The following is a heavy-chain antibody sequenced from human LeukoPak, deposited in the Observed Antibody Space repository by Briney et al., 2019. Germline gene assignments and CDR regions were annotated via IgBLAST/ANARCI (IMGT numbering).Heavy chain of an antibody. CDR3: AKNYYSSGRSGNSYRPSYYYMDV. Sequence: ASVKVSCKASGYTFTGYYIHWVRQAPGQGLEWMGWINPDSGDTNNAHKFQGRVTMTRNTSISTAYMELSRLRSDDTAVYYCAKNYYSSGRSGNSYRPSYYYMDVWGKGTTVIISS. CDR1: GYTFTGYY. V-gene: IGHV1-2*07. D-gene: IGHD3-10*01. J-gene: IGHJ6*03. CDR2: INPDSGDT.